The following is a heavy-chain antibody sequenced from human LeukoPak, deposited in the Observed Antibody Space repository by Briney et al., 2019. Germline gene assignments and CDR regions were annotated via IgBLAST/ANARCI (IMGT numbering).Heavy chain of an antibody. D-gene: IGHD5-24*01. Sequence: PGGSLRLSSAASGFLVNTNYMSWVRQAPGKGLEWVSVLYAGGTADYADSVKGRFTISRDNSRNTLYLQMNSLRAEDTAVYYCAKGSHGYNPYYFDYWGQGTLVTVSS. J-gene: IGHJ4*02. CDR1: GFLVNTNY. CDR2: LYAGGTA. V-gene: IGHV3-53*01. CDR3: AKGSHGYNPYYFDY.